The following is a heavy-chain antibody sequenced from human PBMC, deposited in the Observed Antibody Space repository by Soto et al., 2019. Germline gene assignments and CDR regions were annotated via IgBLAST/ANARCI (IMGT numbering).Heavy chain of an antibody. D-gene: IGHD2-2*01. CDR2: ISAYNGNT. V-gene: IGHV1-18*01. CDR3: ARDAKGDIVVVPASENDAFDI. CDR1: GYTFTSYG. J-gene: IGHJ3*02. Sequence: ASVKVSCKASGYTFTSYGISWVRQAPGQGLEWMGWISAYNGNTNYAQKLQGRVTMTTDTSTSTAYMDLRRLRSDDSAVYYCARDAKGDIVVVPASENDAFDIWGQGTTVTVSS.